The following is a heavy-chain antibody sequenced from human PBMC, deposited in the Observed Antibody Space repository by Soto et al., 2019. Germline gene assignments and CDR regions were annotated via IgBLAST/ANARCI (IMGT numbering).Heavy chain of an antibody. D-gene: IGHD6-13*01. J-gene: IGHJ6*02. CDR3: ARGGANVRLGDFTIAAAATTGYYGMDV. Sequence: ASVKVSCKASGGTFSSYGISGVRQAPGQGPEWMGGIIPILNTANYAQKFQGRVTITADESTSTAYMELSGLRSEDTAVYYCARGGANVRLGDFTIAAAATTGYYGMDVWG. V-gene: IGHV1-69*13. CDR2: IIPILNTA. CDR1: GGTFSSYG.